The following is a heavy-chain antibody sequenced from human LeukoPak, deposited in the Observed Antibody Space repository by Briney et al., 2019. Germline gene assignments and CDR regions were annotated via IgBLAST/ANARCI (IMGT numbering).Heavy chain of an antibody. CDR1: GGSISGFF. V-gene: IGHV4-59*01. J-gene: IGHJ4*02. D-gene: IGHD2-8*02. CDR3: ARGGVPHTLGY. CDR2: SSDSGNT. Sequence: PSETLSLTCTLSGGSISGFFWTWIRQPPGMGLEWIGYSSDSGNTNYHPSLKSRVTILVATSKKQISLKLTSVTTADTAVYYCARGGVPHTLGYWGQGTLVTVSS.